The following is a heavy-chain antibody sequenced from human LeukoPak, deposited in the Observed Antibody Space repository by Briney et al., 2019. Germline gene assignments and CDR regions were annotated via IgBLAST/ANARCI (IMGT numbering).Heavy chain of an antibody. CDR1: RFTFSNFN. J-gene: IGHJ4*02. Sequence: PGGSLRLSCSASRFTFSNFNMHWVRQAPGRGLEWVAVISYYGNYKYYADSVKGRFTISRDNSKNTLYLQMNSLRAEDTALYHCAKSMFNGYSSSWPLDYWGQGTLVTVSS. CDR2: ISYYGNYK. D-gene: IGHD6-13*01. V-gene: IGHV3-30*18. CDR3: AKSMFNGYSSSWPLDY.